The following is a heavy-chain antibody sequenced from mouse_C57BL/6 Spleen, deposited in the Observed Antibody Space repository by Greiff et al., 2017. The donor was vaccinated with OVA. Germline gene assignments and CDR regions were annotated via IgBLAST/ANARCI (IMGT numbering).Heavy chain of an antibody. V-gene: IGHV1-52*01. CDR1: GYTFTSYW. J-gene: IGHJ3*01. Sequence: VQLQQSGAELVRPGSSVKLSCKASGYTFTSYWMHWVKQRPIQGLEWIGNIDPSDSETHYNQKFKDKATLTVDKSSSTAYMQLSSLTSEDSAVYYCAKGAYYDLAYWGQGTLVTVSA. CDR2: IDPSDSET. D-gene: IGHD2-4*01. CDR3: AKGAYYDLAY.